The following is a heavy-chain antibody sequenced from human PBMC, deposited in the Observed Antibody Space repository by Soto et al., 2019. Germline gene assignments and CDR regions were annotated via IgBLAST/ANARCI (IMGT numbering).Heavy chain of an antibody. V-gene: IGHV4-59*08. D-gene: IGHD2-21*02. CDR2: IYYSGSP. Sequence: SETLSLTCPVSGFSLRSHYVTWGRPHTGKGLERIGYIYYSGSPNYNPSLKSRVTISVDTSKNQFSLKLSSVTAADTAVYYCARPAFYCGGDCYRALYYYGMDVLGQGTTVTVSS. CDR1: GFSLRSHY. CDR3: ARPAFYCGGDCYRALYYYGMDV. J-gene: IGHJ6*02.